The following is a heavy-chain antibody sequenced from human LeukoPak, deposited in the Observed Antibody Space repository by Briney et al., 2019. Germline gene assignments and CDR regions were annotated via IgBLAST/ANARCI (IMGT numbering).Heavy chain of an antibody. Sequence: SETLSLTCTVSGGSISSYYWSWIRQLPGKGLEWIGYIYYSGSTNYNPSLKSRVTISVDTPKNQFSLKLSSVTAADTAVYYCARGDSGWYILDYWGQGTLVTVSS. D-gene: IGHD6-19*01. V-gene: IGHV4-59*01. J-gene: IGHJ4*02. CDR3: ARGDSGWYILDY. CDR1: GGSISSYY. CDR2: IYYSGST.